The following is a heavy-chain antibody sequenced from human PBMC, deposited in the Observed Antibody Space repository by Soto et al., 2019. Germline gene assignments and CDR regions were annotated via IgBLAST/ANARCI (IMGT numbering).Heavy chain of an antibody. CDR1: GFIFRDYL. D-gene: IGHD1-1*01. CDR2: LSFDGKAE. V-gene: IGHV3-30*03. Sequence: QVQLVESGGGVVQPGTSLRLSCKASGFIFRDYLIHWVRQAPGKVLEWLAVLSFDGKAEYYADSTRGRFTISRDIPKSTAYLVINNVRREDTAMYYCARVATRLQSMEVLEYWGQGTLVTVPS. CDR3: ARVATRLQSMEVLEY. J-gene: IGHJ4*02.